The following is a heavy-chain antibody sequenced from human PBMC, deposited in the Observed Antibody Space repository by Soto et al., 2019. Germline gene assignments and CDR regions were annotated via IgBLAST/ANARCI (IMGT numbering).Heavy chain of an antibody. CDR1: GFTFSSYA. Sequence: QVQLGESGGGVVQPGRSLRLSCAASGFTFSSYAMHWVRQAPGKGLEWVAVISYDGSNKYYADSVKGRFTISRDISKNTLYLQWHSLRVEDTAVYYCALAGCLLLDYWGQGTLVTVSS. J-gene: IGHJ4*02. V-gene: IGHV3-30-3*01. CDR3: ALAGCLLLDY. CDR2: ISYDGSNK.